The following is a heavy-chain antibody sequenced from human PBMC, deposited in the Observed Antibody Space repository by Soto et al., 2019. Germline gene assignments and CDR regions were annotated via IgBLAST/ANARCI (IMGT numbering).Heavy chain of an antibody. CDR1: GFTFSSYG. Sequence: PGGSLRLSCAASGFTFSSYGMHWVRQAPGKGLEWVAVIWYDGSNKYYADSVKGRFTISRDNSKNTLYLQMNSLRAEDTAVYYCARGLGSSSWYYYYYYGMDVWGQGTTVTVSS. V-gene: IGHV3-33*01. CDR3: ARGLGSSSWYYYYYYGMDV. CDR2: IWYDGSNK. J-gene: IGHJ6*02. D-gene: IGHD6-13*01.